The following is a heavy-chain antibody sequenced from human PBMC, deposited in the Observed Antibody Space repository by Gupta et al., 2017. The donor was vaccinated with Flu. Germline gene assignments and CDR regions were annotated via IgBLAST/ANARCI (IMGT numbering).Heavy chain of an antibody. Sequence: QVQLVETGGGVVQPGRSLGLSCAASGFTFISYGMHWVRQAPGKGLEWVAVISYDGSNKYYADSVKGRFTISRDNSKNTLNLQMNSLRAEDTAVYYCAKDGRLGRSGIPFDYWGQGTLVTVSS. D-gene: IGHD3-3*01. CDR2: ISYDGSNK. CDR3: AKDGRLGRSGIPFDY. J-gene: IGHJ4*02. V-gene: IGHV3-30*18. CDR1: GFTFISYG.